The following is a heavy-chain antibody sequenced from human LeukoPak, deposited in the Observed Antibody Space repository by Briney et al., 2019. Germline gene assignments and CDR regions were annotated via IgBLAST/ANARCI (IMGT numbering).Heavy chain of an antibody. V-gene: IGHV4-59*01. CDR2: IYYSGST. D-gene: IGHD3-3*01. J-gene: IGHJ4*02. CDR1: GGSISSYY. Sequence: SETLSLTCTVSGGSISSYYWSWIRQPPGKGLEWIGYIYYSGSTNYNPSLKSRVTISVDTSKNQFSLKLSSVTAADTAVCYCARTSEFWSGYQPFDYWGQGTLVTVSS. CDR3: ARTSEFWSGYQPFDY.